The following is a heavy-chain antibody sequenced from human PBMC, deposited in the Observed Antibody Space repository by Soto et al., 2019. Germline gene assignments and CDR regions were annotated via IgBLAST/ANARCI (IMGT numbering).Heavy chain of an antibody. V-gene: IGHV4-30-4*01. CDR2: IYYSGST. CDR3: ARVGYSYGFYGMDV. CDR1: GGSISSGDYY. D-gene: IGHD5-18*01. J-gene: IGHJ6*02. Sequence: SETLSLTCTVSGGSISSGDYYWGWIRQPPGKGLEWIGYIYYSGSTYYNPSLKSRVTISVDTSKNQFSLKLSSVTAADTAVYYCARVGYSYGFYGMDVWGQGTTVTVSS.